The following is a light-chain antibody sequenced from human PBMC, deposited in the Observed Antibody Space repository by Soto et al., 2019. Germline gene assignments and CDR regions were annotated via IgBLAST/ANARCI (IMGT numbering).Light chain of an antibody. Sequence: ETVLTQSPATLSLSPGENAILSCRASQSVSNYLAWYQQKPGQAPRILMYDASTRATGISARFSGSGSGTEFTLTISSLQSEDFAVYYCQQYHNWPITFGQGTRLEIK. J-gene: IGKJ5*01. CDR2: DAS. CDR3: QQYHNWPIT. CDR1: QSVSNY. V-gene: IGKV3-15*01.